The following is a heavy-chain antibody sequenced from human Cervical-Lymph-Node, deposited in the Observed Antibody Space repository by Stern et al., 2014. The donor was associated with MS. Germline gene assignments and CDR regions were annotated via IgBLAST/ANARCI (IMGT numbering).Heavy chain of an antibody. CDR3: ARDRRIVATIHNWFDP. CDR1: GGTFSSYA. J-gene: IGHJ5*02. D-gene: IGHD5-12*01. V-gene: IGHV1-69*01. CDR2: IIPIFGTA. Sequence: QVQLVQSGAEVKKPGSSGKVSCKASGGTFSSYAISWVRQAPGQGLEWMGGIIPIFGTANYAQKFQGRVTITADESTSTAYMELSSLRSEDTAVYYCARDRRIVATIHNWFDPWGQGTLVTVSS.